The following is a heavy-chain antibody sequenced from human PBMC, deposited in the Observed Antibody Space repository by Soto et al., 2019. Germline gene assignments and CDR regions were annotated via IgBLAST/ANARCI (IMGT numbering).Heavy chain of an antibody. V-gene: IGHV1-24*01. Sequence: GASVKFSCKVSGYTLTELSMHWVRQSPGKGLEWMGGFDPEDGETIYAQKFQGRVTMTEDTSTDTAYMELSSLRSEDTAVYYCATGGIAAHHDRSDYWGQGTLVTVSS. D-gene: IGHD6-13*01. CDR3: ATGGIAAHHDRSDY. CDR1: GYTLTELS. CDR2: FDPEDGET. J-gene: IGHJ4*02.